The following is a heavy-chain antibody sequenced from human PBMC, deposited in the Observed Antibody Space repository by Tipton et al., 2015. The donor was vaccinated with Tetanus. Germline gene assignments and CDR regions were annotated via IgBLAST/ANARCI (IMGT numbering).Heavy chain of an antibody. Sequence: SLRLSCVASGFTFSNYGMSWVRQAPGRGLEWVSSISSTSRYINYADSVKGRFTISRDNAKNSLFLQMNSLRADDTAVYYCVSGSALDYWGQGTLITVSS. CDR3: VSGSALDY. J-gene: IGHJ4*02. V-gene: IGHV3-21*01. CDR1: GFTFSNYG. D-gene: IGHD5-12*01. CDR2: ISSTSRYI.